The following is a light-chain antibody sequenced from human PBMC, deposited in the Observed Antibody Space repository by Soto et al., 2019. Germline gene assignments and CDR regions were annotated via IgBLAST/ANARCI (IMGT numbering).Light chain of an antibody. CDR1: SSHIGSNT. Sequence: IPGKRVTIFCSGKSSHIGSNTVNWYQQLPGTAPKLLIYSNNQRPSGVPDRFSGSKSGTSASLAISGLQSEDEADYYCAAWDDSLNGYVFGTGTKVTVL. CDR2: SNN. V-gene: IGLV1-44*01. CDR3: AAWDDSLNGYV. J-gene: IGLJ1*01.